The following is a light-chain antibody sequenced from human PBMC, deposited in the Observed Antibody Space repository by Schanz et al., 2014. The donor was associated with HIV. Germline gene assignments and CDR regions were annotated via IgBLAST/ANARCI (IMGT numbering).Light chain of an antibody. CDR1: SPNIASNT. V-gene: IGLV1-44*01. CDR2: SND. Sequence: QSVLNQPPSASGTPGQRVTISCSGSSPNIASNTVNWYQQLPGTAPKLLIYSNDQRPSGVPDRFSGSKSGTAASLAISGLRSEDEADYYCATWDDSLSALVFGGGTKLTVL. J-gene: IGLJ3*02. CDR3: ATWDDSLSALV.